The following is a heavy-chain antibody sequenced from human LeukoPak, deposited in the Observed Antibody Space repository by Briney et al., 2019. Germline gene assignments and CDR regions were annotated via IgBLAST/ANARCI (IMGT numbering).Heavy chain of an antibody. D-gene: IGHD5-18*01. CDR1: GSSLSTSGVG. Sequence: SGPTLVKPTQTLTLTCTFSGSSLSTSGVGVGWIRQPPGKALEWLALIYWNDGKRYSPSLKSRLTITKDTSKNQVVLTMTNMDPVDTATYYCAHRPPPDTAMVDMYYFDYWGQGTLVTVSS. V-gene: IGHV2-5*01. J-gene: IGHJ4*02. CDR2: IYWNDGK. CDR3: AHRPPPDTAMVDMYYFDY.